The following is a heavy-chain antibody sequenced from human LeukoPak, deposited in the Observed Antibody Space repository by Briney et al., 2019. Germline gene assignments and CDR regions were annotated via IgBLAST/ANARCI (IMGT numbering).Heavy chain of an antibody. CDR3: ARDQYDTWSRRGNFDS. CDR2: INHSGST. D-gene: IGHD3-3*01. J-gene: IGHJ4*02. Sequence: SETLSLTCAVYGGSFSGYYWCWIRQPPGKGLEWIGEINHSGSTNYNPSLKSRVTISVDTSKNQFSLKLSSVTAADTAVYYCARDQYDTWSRRGNFDSWGQGTLVIVSS. V-gene: IGHV4-34*01. CDR1: GGSFSGYY.